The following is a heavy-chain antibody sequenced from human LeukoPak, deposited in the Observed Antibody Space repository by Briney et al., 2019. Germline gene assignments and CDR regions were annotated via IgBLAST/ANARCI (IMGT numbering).Heavy chain of an antibody. Sequence: GESLKISCRGSGYSFTNYWIGWVRQMPGRGLEWKGIVYPGDSDTTYSPSFHGQVTISADKSISTAYLQWSSLKASDTAMYYCARCDYVWGGGVLYWGLRTLVTVSS. D-gene: IGHD3-16*01. CDR3: ARCDYVWGGGVLY. V-gene: IGHV5-51*01. CDR2: VYPGDSDT. J-gene: IGHJ4*02. CDR1: GYSFTNYW.